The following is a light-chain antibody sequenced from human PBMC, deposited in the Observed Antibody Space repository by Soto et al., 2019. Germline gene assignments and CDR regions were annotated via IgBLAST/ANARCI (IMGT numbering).Light chain of an antibody. CDR3: SSYGGSTPVV. CDR1: SSDVGSYNY. CDR2: EVS. V-gene: IGLV2-8*01. J-gene: IGLJ2*01. Sequence: QSVLTQPPSASGSPGQSVTISCTGTSSDVGSYNYVSWYQQHPGKAPKLMIYEVSKRPSGVPDRFSGSKSGNTASLTVSGLQAEDEADYYCSSYGGSTPVVFGGGTKLTVL.